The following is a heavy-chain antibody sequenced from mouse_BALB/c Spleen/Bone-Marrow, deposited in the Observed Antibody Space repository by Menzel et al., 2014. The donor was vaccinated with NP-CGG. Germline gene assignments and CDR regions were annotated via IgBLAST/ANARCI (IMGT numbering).Heavy chain of an antibody. CDR1: GYTFTSSW. Sequence: QVQLQQSGSALVRPGASVKLSRKASGYTFTSSWMHWAKQRPGQGLEWIGEIHPNSGNTNYNEKFKGKATLTVDTSSSTAYVDLSSLTSEDSAVYYCARGDPYYRYSDYWGQGTTLTVSS. J-gene: IGHJ2*01. V-gene: IGHV1S130*01. D-gene: IGHD2-14*01. CDR2: IHPNSGNT. CDR3: ARGDPYYRYSDY.